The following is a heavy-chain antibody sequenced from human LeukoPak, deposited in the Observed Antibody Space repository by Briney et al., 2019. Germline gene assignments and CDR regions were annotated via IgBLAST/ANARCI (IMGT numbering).Heavy chain of an antibody. V-gene: IGHV3-7*01. CDR2: IKQDGSEK. CDR3: ARWYRNDWHIDY. Sequence: PGGSLRLSCTASGFTFSYSWMTWVRQAPGKGLEWVATIKQDGSEKYYADSVKGRFTIARDNAKSSLYLQMNTLRAEDTAVYYCARWYRNDWHIDYWGQGTLVTVSS. D-gene: IGHD6-19*01. J-gene: IGHJ4*02. CDR1: GFTFSYSW.